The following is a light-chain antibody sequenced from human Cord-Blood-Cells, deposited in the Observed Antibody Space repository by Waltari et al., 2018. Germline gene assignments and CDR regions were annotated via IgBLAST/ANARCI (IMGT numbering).Light chain of an antibody. Sequence: DTVFTQSPATLSVYTGPRATLPCRASQSVSIYLAWYQQDPGQAPRLLIYEAYNRATGIRARFSGSGSETDFTLTISRLEDEDVAVYYRQQRRNWWTFGQGTKVEIK. CDR3: QQRRNWWT. J-gene: IGKJ1*01. CDR1: QSVSIY. CDR2: EAY. V-gene: IGKV3-11*01.